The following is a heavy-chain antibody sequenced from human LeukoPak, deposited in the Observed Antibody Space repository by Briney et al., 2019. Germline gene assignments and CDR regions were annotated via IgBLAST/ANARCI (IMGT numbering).Heavy chain of an antibody. V-gene: IGHV3-43*02. Sequence: GGSLRLSCAASGFTFDDYAMHWVRQAPGKGLEWVSLISGDGGSTYYADSVKGRFTISRDNSKNSLYLQMNSLRTEDTAMYYCAKGGFWSGYYKTPPYYYYYYMDVWGKGTTVTVSS. CDR2: ISGDGGST. CDR3: AKGGFWSGYYKTPPYYYYYYMDV. J-gene: IGHJ6*03. CDR1: GFTFDDYA. D-gene: IGHD3-3*01.